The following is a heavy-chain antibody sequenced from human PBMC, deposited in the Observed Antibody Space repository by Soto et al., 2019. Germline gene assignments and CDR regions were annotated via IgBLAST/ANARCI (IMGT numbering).Heavy chain of an antibody. J-gene: IGHJ4*02. V-gene: IGHV3-21*01. CDR1: GFTFSSYS. Sequence: EVQLVESGGGLVKPGGSLRLSCAASGFTFSSYSLNWVRQAPGKGLEWVSSISSSSSYIYYADSVKGRFTISRDNAKNSLYLQMNSLRAEDTAVYYCARDRGYYYDSSGYKNYFDYRGQGTLVTVSS. CDR2: ISSSSSYI. CDR3: ARDRGYYYDSSGYKNYFDY. D-gene: IGHD3-22*01.